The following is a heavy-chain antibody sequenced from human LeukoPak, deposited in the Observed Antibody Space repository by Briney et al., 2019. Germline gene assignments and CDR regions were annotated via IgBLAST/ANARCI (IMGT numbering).Heavy chain of an antibody. CDR3: AKDSRDYYDSSGYSV. J-gene: IGHJ4*02. CDR1: GFTFSSYG. D-gene: IGHD3-22*01. Sequence: GGSLRLSCAASGFTFSSYGMHWVRQAPGKGLEWVAFIRYDGSNKYYADSVKGRFTISRDNSKNTLYLQMNSLRAEDTAVYYCAKDSRDYYDSSGYSVWGQGTLVTVSS. CDR2: IRYDGSNK. V-gene: IGHV3-30*02.